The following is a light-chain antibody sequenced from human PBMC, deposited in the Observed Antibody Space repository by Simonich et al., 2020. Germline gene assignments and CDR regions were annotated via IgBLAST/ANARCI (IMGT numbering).Light chain of an antibody. CDR2: DAS. CDR1: QRVSSSY. V-gene: IGKV3D-20*01. Sequence: EIVLTQSPGTLSLSPGERATLSCRARQRVSSSYLAWYQQKPGLAPRHLIYDASSRTAGIPTSFSGSGAWTDFTLTISILEPEDFSVYYCQQYGSSPETFGQGTKVEIK. CDR3: QQYGSSPET. J-gene: IGKJ1*01.